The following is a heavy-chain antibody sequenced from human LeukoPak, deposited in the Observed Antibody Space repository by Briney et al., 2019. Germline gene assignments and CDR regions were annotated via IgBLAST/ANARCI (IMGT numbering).Heavy chain of an antibody. CDR1: GYTFTSYG. Sequence: GASVKVSCKASGYTFTSYGISWVQQAPGQGLEWMGWISAYNGNTNYAQKLQGRVTMTTDTSTSTAYMELRSLRSDDTAVYYCARVGYSYGAYYYYYYMDVWGKGTTVTVSS. V-gene: IGHV1-18*01. CDR3: ARVGYSYGAYYYYYYMDV. CDR2: ISAYNGNT. D-gene: IGHD5-18*01. J-gene: IGHJ6*03.